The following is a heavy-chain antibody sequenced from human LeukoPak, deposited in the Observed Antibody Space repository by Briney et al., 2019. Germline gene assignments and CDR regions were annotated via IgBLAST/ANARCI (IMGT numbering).Heavy chain of an antibody. V-gene: IGHV1-24*01. D-gene: IGHD3-3*01. CDR3: ARDRTIFYYMDV. Sequence: ASVKVSCKVSGYTLTELSMHWVRQAPGKGLEWMGGFDPEDGETIYAQKFQGRVTMTRDMSTSTVYMELSSLRSEDTAVYYCARDRTIFYYMDVWGKGTTVTVSS. CDR2: FDPEDGET. J-gene: IGHJ6*03. CDR1: GYTLTELS.